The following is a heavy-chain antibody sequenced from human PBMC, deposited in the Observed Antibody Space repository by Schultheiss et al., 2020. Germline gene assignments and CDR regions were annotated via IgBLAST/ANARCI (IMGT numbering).Heavy chain of an antibody. Sequence: SGPTLVKPTQTLTLTCTFSGFSLSTSGMRVSWIRQPPGKGLEWIGYIYYSGSTYYNPSLKSRVTISVDTSKNQFSLKLSSVTAADTAVYYCASTPGSYYPIHWFDPWGQGTLVTVSS. J-gene: IGHJ5*02. D-gene: IGHD1-26*01. CDR2: IYYSGST. CDR1: GFSLSTSGMR. V-gene: IGHV4-31*03. CDR3: ASTPGSYYPIHWFDP.